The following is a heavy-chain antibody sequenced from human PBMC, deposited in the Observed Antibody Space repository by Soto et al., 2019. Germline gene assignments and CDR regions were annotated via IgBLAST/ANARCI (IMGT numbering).Heavy chain of an antibody. CDR2: ISWNSGSI. V-gene: IGHV3-9*01. CDR1: GFSFDDYA. D-gene: IGHD6-6*01. CDR3: AKDSGAGNSYTSSSFDY. Sequence: EVQLVESGGGLVQPCRSLRLSCAASGFSFDDYAMHWVRQAPGKGLEWVSGISWNSGSIGYADSVRGRFTISRDNAKNSLYLRMNSLRADDTALYYCAKDSGAGNSYTSSSFDYWGQGTLVTVSS. J-gene: IGHJ4*02.